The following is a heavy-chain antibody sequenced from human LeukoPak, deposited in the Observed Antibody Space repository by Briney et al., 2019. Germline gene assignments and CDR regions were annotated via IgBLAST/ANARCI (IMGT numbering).Heavy chain of an antibody. D-gene: IGHD2-15*01. CDR3: ARVTRYCSGGSCYYYYYGMDV. CDR1: GGTFSSYA. CDR2: IIPIFGTA. Sequence: WASVKVSCKASGGTFSSYAISWVRQAPGQGLEWMGGIIPIFGTAIYAQKFQGRVTITADESTSTAYMELSSLRSEDTAVYYCARVTRYCSGGSCYYYYYGMDVWGQGTTVTVSS. V-gene: IGHV1-69*13. J-gene: IGHJ6*02.